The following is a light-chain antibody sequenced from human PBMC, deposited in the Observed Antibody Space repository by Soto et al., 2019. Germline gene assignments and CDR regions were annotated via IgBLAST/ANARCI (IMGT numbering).Light chain of an antibody. CDR3: QHYNTYPWT. CDR1: QSISSW. Sequence: DIQMTQSPSILSASVGDRVTITCRASQSISSWLAWYQQKPGKAPNLLIHKASHLESGVPSRFSGSGSGTEFTLTISSLQHGDFATYYCQHYNTYPWTFGQGTKVEIK. J-gene: IGKJ1*01. CDR2: KAS. V-gene: IGKV1-5*03.